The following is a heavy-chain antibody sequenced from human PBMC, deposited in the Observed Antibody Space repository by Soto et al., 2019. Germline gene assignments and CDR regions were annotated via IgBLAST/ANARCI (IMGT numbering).Heavy chain of an antibody. J-gene: IGHJ4*02. CDR1: GGSISSGGYY. V-gene: IGHV4-31*03. Sequence: SETLSLTCTVSGGSISSGGYYWSWIRQHPGKGLEWIGYIYYSGSTYYNPSLKSRVTISVDTSKNQFSLKLSSVTAADTAVYYCARVANDYGDLYFDYWGQGTLVTVSS. CDR3: ARVANDYGDLYFDY. D-gene: IGHD4-17*01. CDR2: IYYSGST.